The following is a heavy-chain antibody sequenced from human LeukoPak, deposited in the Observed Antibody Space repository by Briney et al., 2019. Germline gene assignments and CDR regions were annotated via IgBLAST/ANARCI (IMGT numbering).Heavy chain of an antibody. Sequence: PSETLSLTCTVSGDSISSHYWNWIRQPPGKGLEWIGCVHYSGITYYNPSLKSRVAISVDTSKKQFSLILNSVTAADTAVYYCARDTCDYYFNPWGQGTLVTVSS. J-gene: IGHJ5*02. CDR1: GDSISSHY. CDR2: VHYSGIT. CDR3: ARDTCDYYFNP. D-gene: IGHD3-22*01. V-gene: IGHV4-59*11.